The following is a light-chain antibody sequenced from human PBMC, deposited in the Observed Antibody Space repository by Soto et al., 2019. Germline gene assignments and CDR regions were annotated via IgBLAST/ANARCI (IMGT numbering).Light chain of an antibody. CDR2: GAS. CDR1: QSVSSSY. V-gene: IGKV3-20*01. CDR3: QQYGTSPPLT. J-gene: IGKJ4*02. Sequence: EIVLTQSPGPLSLSPGERATLSCRARQSVSSSYLAWYQQKPGQAPKLLIYGASSRATGIPDRFSGSGSATDFTRTISRLEPEDFAVYYCQQYGTSPPLTFGGGTKVEIK.